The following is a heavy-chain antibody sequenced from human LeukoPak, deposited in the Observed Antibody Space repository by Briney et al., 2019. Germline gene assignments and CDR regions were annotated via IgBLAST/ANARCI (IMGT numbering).Heavy chain of an antibody. CDR3: AAAVYDSSGYYYEYYFDY. V-gene: IGHV1-58*02. CDR2: IVIGSGNT. CDR1: GFTFTISA. D-gene: IGHD3-22*01. Sequence: SVTVSCTASGFTFTISAMQWVRQARGQRIEGIGWIVIGSGNTDYAQEFQERVTITRDMAKSTAYMELRSLRSEDTAVYYCAAAVYDSSGYYYEYYFDYWGQGTLVTVSS. J-gene: IGHJ4*02.